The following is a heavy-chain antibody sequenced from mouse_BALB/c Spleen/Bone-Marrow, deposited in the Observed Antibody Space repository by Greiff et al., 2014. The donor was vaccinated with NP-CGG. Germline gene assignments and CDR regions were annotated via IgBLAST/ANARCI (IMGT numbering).Heavy chain of an antibody. V-gene: IGHV5-6*01. CDR2: ISSGGSYT. J-gene: IGHJ2*01. CDR3: ARQTYYDYDGYFDY. Sequence: EVMLVESGGDLVMPGGSLKLSCAASGFTFSSYGMSWVRQTPDKRLEWVATISSGGSYTYYPDSVKGRFTISRDNAKNTLYLQMSSLKSEDTAMYYCARQTYYDYDGYFDYWGQGTTLTVSS. D-gene: IGHD2-4*01. CDR1: GFTFSSYG.